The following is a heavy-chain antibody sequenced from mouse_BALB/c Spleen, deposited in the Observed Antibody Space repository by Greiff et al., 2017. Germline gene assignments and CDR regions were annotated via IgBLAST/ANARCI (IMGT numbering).Heavy chain of an antibody. CDR3: ARRAYFAWFAY. CDR1: GYNFTSYW. Sequence: QVQLQQSGAELVKPGTSVKLSCKASGYNFTSYWINWVKLRPGQGLEWIGDIYPGSGSTNYNEKFKSKATLTVDTSSSTAYMQLSSLASEDSALYYCARRAYFAWFAYWGQGTLVTVSA. V-gene: IGHV1-55*01. J-gene: IGHJ3*01. CDR2: IYPGSGST. D-gene: IGHD3-3*01.